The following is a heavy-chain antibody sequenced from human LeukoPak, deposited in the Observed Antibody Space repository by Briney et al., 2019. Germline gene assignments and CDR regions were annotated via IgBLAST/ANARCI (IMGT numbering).Heavy chain of an antibody. Sequence: GGSLRLSCAASGFTVSNSYMSWVRQTPGKGLEWISVIYGEGSGGSTYYAESMKGRFTMSRDNSKNTLYLQMNSLRAEDTAVYYCAKSGGSNYYYYYHMDVWGKGTTVTVSS. CDR2: IYGEGSGGST. CDR3: AKSGGSNYYYYYHMDV. J-gene: IGHJ6*03. D-gene: IGHD1-26*01. V-gene: IGHV3-53*01. CDR1: GFTVSNSY.